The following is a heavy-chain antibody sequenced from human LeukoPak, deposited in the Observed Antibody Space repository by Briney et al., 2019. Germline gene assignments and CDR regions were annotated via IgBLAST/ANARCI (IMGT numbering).Heavy chain of an antibody. CDR1: GGSIKNYY. D-gene: IGHD2-15*01. CDR2: IYYSWST. V-gene: IGHV4-59*01. J-gene: IGHJ6*03. CDR3: ARSVEGYCSGGSCYSYYYYMDV. Sequence: SETLSLTCTISGGSIKNYYWSWIRQPPGKGLEWFGHIYYSWSTNYNPSRKSRVTISVDTSKNQYSLKLSSVTAADTAVYYCARSVEGYCSGGSCYSYYYYMDVWGKGTTVTVSS.